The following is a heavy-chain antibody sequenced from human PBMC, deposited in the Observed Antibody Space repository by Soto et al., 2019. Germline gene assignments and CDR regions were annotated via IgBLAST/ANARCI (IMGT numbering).Heavy chain of an antibody. J-gene: IGHJ4*02. Sequence: SETLSLTCTVSGGSIIGSYWIWIGQPPGKGLEWIGYSYYSGSTNYNPSLKSRVTISVDTSKNEFSLKLSSVTAADTAVYYCARDGVSYRNYFDYWGQGTLVTVSS. D-gene: IGHD5-18*01. V-gene: IGHV4-59*01. CDR1: GGSIIGSY. CDR2: SYYSGST. CDR3: ARDGVSYRNYFDY.